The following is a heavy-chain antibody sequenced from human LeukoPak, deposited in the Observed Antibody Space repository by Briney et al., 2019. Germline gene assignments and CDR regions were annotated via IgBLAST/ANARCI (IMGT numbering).Heavy chain of an antibody. Sequence: SETLSLTCAVYGGSFSGYYWSWIRQPPGKGLEWIGEINHSGSTNYNPSLKSRVTISVDTSKNQFSLKLSSVTTADTAVYYCARGHGGYSYGRSFDYWGQGTLVTVSS. CDR3: ARGHGGYSYGRSFDY. CDR1: GGSFSGYY. D-gene: IGHD5-18*01. J-gene: IGHJ4*02. CDR2: INHSGST. V-gene: IGHV4-34*01.